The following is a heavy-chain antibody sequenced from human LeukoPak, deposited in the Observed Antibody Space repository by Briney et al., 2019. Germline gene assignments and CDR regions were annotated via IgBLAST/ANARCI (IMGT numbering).Heavy chain of an antibody. Sequence: GGSLRLSCAASGFTFSDYDMHWVRQATGKGLEWVSAIGTAGDTYYTGSVKGRFTIPRENAKNSLYLQMNSLRAGDTAVYYCARVAKERVAGVYYFDYWGQGTLVTVSS. V-gene: IGHV3-13*01. J-gene: IGHJ4*02. D-gene: IGHD1-1*01. CDR1: GFTFSDYD. CDR2: IGTAGDT. CDR3: ARVAKERVAGVYYFDY.